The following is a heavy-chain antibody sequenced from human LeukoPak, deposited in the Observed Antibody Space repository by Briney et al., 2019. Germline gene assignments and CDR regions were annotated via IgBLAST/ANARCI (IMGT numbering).Heavy chain of an antibody. Sequence: SETLSLTCSVSGGSISSYYWSWIRQPPGKGLEWIGYIYYSGSTNYNPSLKSRVIISVDTSKNQFSLKLSSVTAADTAVYYCATLRMDVWGKGTTVTVSS. CDR2: IYYSGST. CDR1: GGSISSYY. V-gene: IGHV4-59*12. J-gene: IGHJ6*04. CDR3: ATLRMDV.